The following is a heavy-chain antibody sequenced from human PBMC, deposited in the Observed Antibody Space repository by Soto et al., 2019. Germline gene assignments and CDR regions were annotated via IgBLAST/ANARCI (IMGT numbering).Heavy chain of an antibody. J-gene: IGHJ4*02. CDR3: ARGYFISTSCYEPLGYYFDY. V-gene: IGHV4-61*01. Sequence: SETLSLTCTVSGASVSDGTNFWNWIRQPPGWGLEWIGFISNSGVTSYNPSLKSRVTISIDMSKNQFSLKLSSVTAADTAVYYCARGYFISTSCYEPLGYYFDYWGQGTLVTVSS. CDR1: GASVSDGTNF. D-gene: IGHD2-2*01. CDR2: ISNSGVT.